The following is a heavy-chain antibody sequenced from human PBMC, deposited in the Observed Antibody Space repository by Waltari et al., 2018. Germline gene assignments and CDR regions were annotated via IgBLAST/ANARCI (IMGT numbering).Heavy chain of an antibody. CDR2: INHRGST. Sequence: QVQLQQWGAGLLKPSETLSLSCAVYGGPLSSYFWSWLRQSPRKGLEWIGEINHRGSTNYNPSLRGRVTISVDTSKNQFSLKLSSVTAADTAVYYCVRGAFEFYSSSFGKGGWFDPWGQGTPVTVSS. D-gene: IGHD3-10*01. J-gene: IGHJ5*02. V-gene: IGHV4-34*01. CDR1: GGPLSSYF. CDR3: VRGAFEFYSSSFGKGGWFDP.